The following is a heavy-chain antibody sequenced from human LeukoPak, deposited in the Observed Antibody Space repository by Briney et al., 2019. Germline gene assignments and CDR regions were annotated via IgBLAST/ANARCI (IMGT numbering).Heavy chain of an antibody. CDR1: GGSISSYY. V-gene: IGHV4-4*07. CDR3: ARVPSGSGSNWFDP. J-gene: IGHJ5*02. Sequence: SSETLSLTCTVSGGSISSYYWSWIRQPAGKGLEWIGRIYTSGSTNYNPSLKSRVTMSVDTSKNQFSLKLSSVTAADTAVYYCARVPSGSGSNWFDPWGQGTLVTVSS. CDR2: IYTSGST. D-gene: IGHD3-10*01.